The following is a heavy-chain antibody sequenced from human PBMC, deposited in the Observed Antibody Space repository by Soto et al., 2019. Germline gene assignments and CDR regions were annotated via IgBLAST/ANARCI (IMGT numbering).Heavy chain of an antibody. D-gene: IGHD1-26*01. J-gene: IGHJ3*02. CDR1: GFTFSSYA. CDR2: ISYDGSNK. Sequence: GGSLRLSCAASGFTFSSYAMHWVRQAPGKGLEWVAVISYDGSNKYYADSVKGRFTISRDNSKNTLYLQMNSLRAEDTAVYYCARAVSGSYAFDIWGQGTMVTASS. V-gene: IGHV3-30-3*01. CDR3: ARAVSGSYAFDI.